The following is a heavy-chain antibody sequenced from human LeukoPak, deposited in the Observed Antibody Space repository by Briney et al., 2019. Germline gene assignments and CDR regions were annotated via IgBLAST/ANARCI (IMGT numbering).Heavy chain of an antibody. CDR2: IYYSGST. CDR1: GGSISSGGYY. CDR3: ARGSCSSTSCRILDP. V-gene: IGHV4-31*03. Sequence: SETLSLTCTVSGGSISSGGYYWSWIRQHPGKGLEWIGYIYYSGSTYYNPSLKSRVTISVDTSKNQFSLKLSSVTAADTAVYYCARGSCSSTSCRILDPWGQGTLVTVSS. D-gene: IGHD2-2*01. J-gene: IGHJ5*02.